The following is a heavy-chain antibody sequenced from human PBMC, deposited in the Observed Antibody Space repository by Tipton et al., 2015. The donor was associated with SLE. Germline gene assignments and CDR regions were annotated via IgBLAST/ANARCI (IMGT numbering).Heavy chain of an antibody. CDR1: GLIFSTFG. Sequence: SLRLSCAASGLIFSTFGMRWVRQSPGKGLECVSAITASGESTDYADSVQGRFTISRDDSKNTLYLQMNSLRTEDTAVYYCAKGGADFDSWGQGTLVTVSS. J-gene: IGHJ4*02. CDR2: ITASGEST. V-gene: IGHV3-23*01. CDR3: AKGGADFDS.